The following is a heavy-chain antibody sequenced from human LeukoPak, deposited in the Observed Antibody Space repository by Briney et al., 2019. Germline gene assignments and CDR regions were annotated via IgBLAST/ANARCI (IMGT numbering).Heavy chain of an antibody. Sequence: SVKVSCKASGGTFSSYAISWVRQAPGQGLEWMGGIIPIFGTANYAQKFQGRVTITADESTSTAYMELSSLRSEDTAVYYCASGGRYSSGWYAEYFQHWGQGTLVTVSS. CDR3: ASGGRYSSGWYAEYFQH. V-gene: IGHV1-69*13. CDR2: IIPIFGTA. D-gene: IGHD6-19*01. J-gene: IGHJ1*01. CDR1: GGTFSSYA.